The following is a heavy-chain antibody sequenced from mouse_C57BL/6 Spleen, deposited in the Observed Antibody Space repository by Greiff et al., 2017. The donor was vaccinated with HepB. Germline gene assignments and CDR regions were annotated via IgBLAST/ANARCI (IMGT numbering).Heavy chain of an antibody. D-gene: IGHD1-1*01. Sequence: VQLQQPGAELVKPGASVKMSCKASGYTFTSYGITWVKQRPGQGLEWIGDIYPGSGSTNYNEKVKSKATLTVDTSSSTAYMQLSSLKSEDSAVYYCARYCYGSSYGAWFAYWGQGTLVTVSA. CDR1: GYTFTSYG. J-gene: IGHJ3*01. V-gene: IGHV1-55*01. CDR2: IYPGSGST. CDR3: ARYCYGSSYGAWFAY.